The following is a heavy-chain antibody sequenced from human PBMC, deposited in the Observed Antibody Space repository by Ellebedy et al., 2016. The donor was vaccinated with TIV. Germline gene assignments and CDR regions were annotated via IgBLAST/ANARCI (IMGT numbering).Heavy chain of an antibody. CDR3: AKGSGYTYGCLDY. CDR1: GGSFSGYY. J-gene: IGHJ4*02. D-gene: IGHD5-18*01. V-gene: IGHV3-23*01. CDR2: TGGSGITT. Sequence: ETLSLXXAVYGGSFSGYYWSWIRQPPGKGLEWVSATGGSGITTYYADSVKGRFTISRDNSKNTVYLQMNSLRAEDTAVYYCAKGSGYTYGCLDYWGQGTLVTVSS.